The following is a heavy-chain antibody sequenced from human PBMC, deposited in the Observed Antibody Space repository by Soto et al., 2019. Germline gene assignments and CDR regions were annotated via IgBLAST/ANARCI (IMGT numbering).Heavy chain of an antibody. V-gene: IGHV3-23*01. D-gene: IGHD4-17*01. CDR2: ISGSGGST. CDR1: GFTFSIYA. Sequence: EVQLLESGGGLVQPGGSLRLSCAASGFTFSIYAMNWVRQAPGKGLEWVSVISGSGGSTDYADSVKGRFTISRDNSKNTLYLQMNSLRAEDTAVYYCARRTVGWYFDLWGRGTLVTVSS. J-gene: IGHJ2*01. CDR3: ARRTVGWYFDL.